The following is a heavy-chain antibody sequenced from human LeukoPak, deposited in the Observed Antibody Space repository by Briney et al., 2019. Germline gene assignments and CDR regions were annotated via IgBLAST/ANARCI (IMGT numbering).Heavy chain of an antibody. CDR3: AREIGDYDFWSGTRGNGMDV. D-gene: IGHD3-3*01. J-gene: IGHJ6*02. CDR1: GFTFSSYA. CDR2: ISYVETSK. Sequence: PGGSLRLSCAASGFTFSSYAMHWVRQAPGKGLEWVAVISYVETSKYYADSVKGRFTISRDNSKSMVYLQMNSLRAEDTAVYYCAREIGDYDFWSGTRGNGMDVWGQGTTVTVSS. V-gene: IGHV3-30-3*01.